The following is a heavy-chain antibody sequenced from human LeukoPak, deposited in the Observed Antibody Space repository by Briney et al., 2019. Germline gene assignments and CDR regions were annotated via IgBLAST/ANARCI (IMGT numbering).Heavy chain of an antibody. CDR3: AKGNLRTMVREFDY. J-gene: IGHJ4*02. CDR1: GGSFSGYY. CDR2: ISGSGGST. V-gene: IGHV3-23*01. Sequence: PSETLSLTCAVYGGSFSGYYWSWIRQPPGKGLEWVSAISGSGGSTYYADSVKGRFTISRDNSKNTLYLQMNSLRAEDTAVYYCAKGNLRTMVREFDYWGQGTLVTVSS. D-gene: IGHD3-10*01.